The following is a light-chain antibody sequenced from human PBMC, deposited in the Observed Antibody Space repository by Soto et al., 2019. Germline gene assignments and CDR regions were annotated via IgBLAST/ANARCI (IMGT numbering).Light chain of an antibody. J-gene: IGLJ1*01. CDR3: NSYSGGNTLYV. Sequence: QSVLTQPASVAGSPGQSITIPFNGTSNEIGGYNFVSWFQQHPGKAPKLLICDVTRRPSGVSDRFSGSKSGNTASLTISGLQAEDEADYYCNSYSGGNTLYVFGSGTKVTVL. CDR2: DVT. V-gene: IGLV2-14*01. CDR1: SNEIGGYNF.